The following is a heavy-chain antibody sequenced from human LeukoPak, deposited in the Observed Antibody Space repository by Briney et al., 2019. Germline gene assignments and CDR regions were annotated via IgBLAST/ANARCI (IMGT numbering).Heavy chain of an antibody. CDR2: INHSGST. CDR1: GGSFSGYY. V-gene: IGHV4-34*01. Sequence: SETLSLTCAVYGGSFSGYYWSWIRQPPGKGLEWIGEINHSGSTNYNPSLKSRVTISVDTSKNQFSLKLSSVTAADTAVYYCARGPVRGCPCYDYWGQGTLVTVSS. CDR3: ARGPVRGCPCYDY. J-gene: IGHJ4*02. D-gene: IGHD3-10*02.